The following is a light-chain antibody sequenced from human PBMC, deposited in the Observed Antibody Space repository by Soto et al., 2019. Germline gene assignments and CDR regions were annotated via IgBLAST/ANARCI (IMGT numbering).Light chain of an antibody. CDR3: QQYGSSGT. CDR1: QSVSNNY. V-gene: IGKV3-20*01. Sequence: EIVLTQSPGTLSLSPGERATLSCRASQSVSNNYLAWYQQKPGQAPRLLIDGASNRATDIPDRFSGSGSGTDFTLTISRLEPEDFAVYYCQQYGSSGTFGQGTKVEIK. J-gene: IGKJ1*01. CDR2: GAS.